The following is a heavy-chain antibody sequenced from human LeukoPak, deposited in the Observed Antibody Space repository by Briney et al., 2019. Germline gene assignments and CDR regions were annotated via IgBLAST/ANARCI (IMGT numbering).Heavy chain of an antibody. V-gene: IGHV1-18*01. J-gene: IGHJ6*02. CDR1: GYTFTSYG. Sequence: ASVKVSCKASGYTFTSYGISWVRQAPGQGLEWMGWTSAYNGNTNYAQKLQGRVTMTTDTSTSTAYMELRGLRSDDTAVYYCARDRGYSYGYYYGMDVWGQGTTVTVSS. D-gene: IGHD5-18*01. CDR2: TSAYNGNT. CDR3: ARDRGYSYGYYYGMDV.